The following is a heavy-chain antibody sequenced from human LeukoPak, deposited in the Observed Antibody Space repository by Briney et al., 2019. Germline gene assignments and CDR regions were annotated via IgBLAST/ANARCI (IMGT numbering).Heavy chain of an antibody. J-gene: IGHJ4*02. CDR3: ARDLSWEPD. D-gene: IGHD1-26*01. Sequence: GGSLRLSCAASGFTFSSYNMNWVRQAPGKGLEWVSYISSSGNTIYYADSVKGRFTISRDNAKSSLYLQMNGLRAEDTAVYYCARDLSWEPDWGQGTLVTVSS. CDR1: GFTFSSYN. V-gene: IGHV3-48*01. CDR2: ISSSGNTI.